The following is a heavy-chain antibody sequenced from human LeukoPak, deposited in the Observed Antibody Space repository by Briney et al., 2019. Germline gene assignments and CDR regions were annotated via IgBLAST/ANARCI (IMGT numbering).Heavy chain of an antibody. D-gene: IGHD3-10*01. CDR3: ALMVRGVITGDLDY. CDR1: GCTFTSYY. Sequence: ASVKVSCKASGCTFTSYYMHWVRQAPGQGLEWMGIINPSGGSTSYAQKFQGRVAMTRDTSTSTVYMELSSLRSEDTAVYYCALMVRGVITGDLDYWGQGTLVTVSS. J-gene: IGHJ4*02. CDR2: INPSGGST. V-gene: IGHV1-46*01.